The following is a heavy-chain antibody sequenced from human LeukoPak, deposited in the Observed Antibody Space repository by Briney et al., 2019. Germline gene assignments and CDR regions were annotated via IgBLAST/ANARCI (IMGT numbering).Heavy chain of an antibody. CDR1: GFTFSTYG. V-gene: IGHV3-33*01. CDR2: IWYNGNT. CDR3: AREEGVDGTSGINN. Sequence: GRSLRLSCAASGFTFSTYGMHWVRQAPGKGLEWASDIWYNGNTYYADSVKGRFTISRDNSKSTLYLQMNSLRAEDTAVYYCAREEGVDGTSGINNWGQGTLVIVSS. D-gene: IGHD4-23*01. J-gene: IGHJ4*02.